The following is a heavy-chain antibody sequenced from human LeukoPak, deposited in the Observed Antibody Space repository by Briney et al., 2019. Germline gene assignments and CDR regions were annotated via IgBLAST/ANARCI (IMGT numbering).Heavy chain of an antibody. CDR2: VSPDGYD. J-gene: IGHJ5*02. D-gene: IGHD3-10*02. CDR1: GVSLTDYY. V-gene: IGHV4-34*01. CDR3: ARIRCVSGPEICYNH. Sequence: SETLSPTCAVAGVSLTDYYWSWIRQSPGKGLEWIGEVSPDGYDKYNPSLKSRVSISVDRSENQLSLRLSSVTAADTAIYYCARIRCVSGPEICYNHWAQGSLVTVSS.